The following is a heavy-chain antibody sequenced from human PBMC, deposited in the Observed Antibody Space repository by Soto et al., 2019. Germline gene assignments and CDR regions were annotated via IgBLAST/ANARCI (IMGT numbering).Heavy chain of an antibody. J-gene: IGHJ4*02. CDR2: IIPIFGTA. CDR1: GGTFSSYA. V-gene: IGHV1-69*13. Sequence: ASVKVSCKASGGTFSSYAISWVRQAPGQGLEWMGGIIPIFGTANYAQKFQGRVTITADESTSTAYMELSSLRSEDTAVYYCARMLPEMGKFDYWGQGTLVTVSS. CDR3: ARMLPEMGKFDY. D-gene: IGHD2-15*01.